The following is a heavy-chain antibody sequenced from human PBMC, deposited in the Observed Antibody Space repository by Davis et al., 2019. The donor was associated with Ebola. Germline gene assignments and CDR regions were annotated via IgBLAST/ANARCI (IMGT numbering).Heavy chain of an antibody. Sequence: MPSETLSLTCTVSGGSISSSSYYWSWIRQPPGKGLEWIGYIYYSGSTNYNPSLKSRVTISVDTSKNQFSLKLSSVTAADTAVYYCARRAYYYDSSGYHTGSFDYWGQGTLVTVSS. J-gene: IGHJ4*02. CDR1: GGSISSSSYY. D-gene: IGHD3-22*01. CDR3: ARRAYYYDSSGYHTGSFDY. CDR2: IYYSGST. V-gene: IGHV4-61*05.